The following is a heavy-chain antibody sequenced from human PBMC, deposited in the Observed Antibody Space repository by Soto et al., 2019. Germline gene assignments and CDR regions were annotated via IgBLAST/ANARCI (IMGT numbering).Heavy chain of an antibody. CDR3: ARHKRDLRFLEWSYYFDY. D-gene: IGHD3-3*01. J-gene: IGHJ4*02. V-gene: IGHV3-30-3*01. CDR1: GFTFSSYA. Sequence: QVQLVESGGGVVQPGRSLRLSCAASGFTFSSYAMHWVRQAPGKGLEGVAVISYDGSNKYYADSVKGRFSISRDNSKNTLYLQMNILRAEDTAVYYCARHKRDLRFLEWSYYFDYWGQGTLVTVSS. CDR2: ISYDGSNK.